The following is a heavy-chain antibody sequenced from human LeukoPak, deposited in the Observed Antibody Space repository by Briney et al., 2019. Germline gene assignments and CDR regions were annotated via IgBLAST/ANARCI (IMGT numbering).Heavy chain of an antibody. J-gene: IGHJ4*02. V-gene: IGHV3-30*02. CDR1: GFVFRVYG. CDR3: AKAYSPGNFYCFDS. CDR2: IRYDGSDT. D-gene: IGHD3-10*01. Sequence: GGSLRLSCAASGFVFRVYGMHWVRQAPGKGLEWVTFIRYDGSDTYYADSVKGRFTISRDNSMNTLSLQMNSLRAEDTAVYYCAKAYSPGNFYCFDSWGQGTLVTVSS.